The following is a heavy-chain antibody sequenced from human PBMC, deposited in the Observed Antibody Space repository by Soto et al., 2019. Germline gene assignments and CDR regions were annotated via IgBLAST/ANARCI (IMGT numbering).Heavy chain of an antibody. Sequence: GGSLRLSCAASGFTFSSYAISWVRQAPWKGLEWVSAISGSGVSTYYAGSVKGRFTISRDNSKNTLYLQMNSLRAEDTAVYYCAKIGSHNWKPVDIWGRGTMVTVS. CDR2: ISGSGVST. J-gene: IGHJ3*02. V-gene: IGHV3-23*01. CDR1: GFTFSSYA. CDR3: AKIGSHNWKPVDI. D-gene: IGHD1-1*01.